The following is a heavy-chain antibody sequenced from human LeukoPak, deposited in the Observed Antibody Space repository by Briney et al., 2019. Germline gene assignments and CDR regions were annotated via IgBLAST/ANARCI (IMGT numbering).Heavy chain of an antibody. CDR1: GFTFSSYA. V-gene: IGHV3-23*01. J-gene: IGHJ4*02. CDR2: ISGSGGST. Sequence: GGSLRLSCAASGFTFSSYAMSWVRQAPGKGLEWVSVISGSGGSTYYADSVKGRFTISRDNSKNTLYLQMNSLRAEDTAVYYCAKCRDYGGNRGDFDYWGQGTLVTVSS. D-gene: IGHD4-23*01. CDR3: AKCRDYGGNRGDFDY.